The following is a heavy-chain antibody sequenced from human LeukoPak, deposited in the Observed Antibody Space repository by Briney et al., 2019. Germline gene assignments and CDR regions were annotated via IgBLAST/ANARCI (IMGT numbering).Heavy chain of an antibody. CDR2: IIPIFGTA. V-gene: IGHV1-69*13. D-gene: IGHD6-13*01. J-gene: IGHJ4*02. CDR3: ARGTWQQLVDY. CDR1: GGTFSIYA. Sequence: SVKVSYKASGGTFSIYAISWVRQAPGQGLEWMGGIIPIFGTANYAQKFQGRVTVTADESTSTAYMELSSLRSEDTAVYYCARGTWQQLVDYWGQGTLVTVPS.